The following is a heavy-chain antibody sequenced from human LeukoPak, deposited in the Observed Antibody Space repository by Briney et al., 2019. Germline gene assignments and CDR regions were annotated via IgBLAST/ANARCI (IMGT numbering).Heavy chain of an antibody. V-gene: IGHV3-53*01. CDR1: GFTFSSYG. D-gene: IGHD1-14*01. CDR2: VYSGGST. Sequence: GGSLRLSCAASGFTFSSYGMHWVRQAPGKGLEWVSIVYSGGSTYNADSVKGRFTISRDNSKNTLYVQMNSLRAEDTAVYYCARVAPDGYFDYWGQGALVTVSS. CDR3: ARVAPDGYFDY. J-gene: IGHJ4*02.